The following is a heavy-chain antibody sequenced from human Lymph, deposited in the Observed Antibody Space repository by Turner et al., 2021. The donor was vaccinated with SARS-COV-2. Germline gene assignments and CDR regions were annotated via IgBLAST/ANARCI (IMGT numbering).Heavy chain of an antibody. CDR2: SYYSGST. V-gene: IGHV4-31*03. CDR1: GGSISSGGYY. CDR3: ARDYGGNSNYFGY. J-gene: IGHJ4*02. Sequence: QVQLLESRPVLVKPSRTLSLTCIVSGGSISSGGYYWSWIRLHPGKGLEWIGYSYYSGSTYYNPSLKSRVTISVDTSKNQFSLKLSSVTAADTAVYYCARDYGGNSNYFGYWGQGTLVTVSS. D-gene: IGHD4-17*01.